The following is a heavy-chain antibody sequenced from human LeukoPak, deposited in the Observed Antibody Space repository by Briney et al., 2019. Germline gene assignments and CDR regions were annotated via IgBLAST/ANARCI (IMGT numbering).Heavy chain of an antibody. CDR3: AKDDYGDYSWFDP. CDR2: INPNSGGT. J-gene: IGHJ5*02. Sequence: ASVKVSRKASGYTFTGYYMHWARQAPGQGLEWMGWINPNSGGTNYAQKFQGRVTMTRDTSISTAYMELSRLRSDDTAVYYCAKDDYGDYSWFDPWGQGTLVTVSS. CDR1: GYTFTGYY. V-gene: IGHV1-2*02. D-gene: IGHD4-17*01.